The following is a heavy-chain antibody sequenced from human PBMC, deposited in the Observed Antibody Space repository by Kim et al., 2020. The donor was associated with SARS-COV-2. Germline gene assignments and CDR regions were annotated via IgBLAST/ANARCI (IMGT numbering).Heavy chain of an antibody. V-gene: IGHV4-38-2*02. D-gene: IGHD3-10*01. CDR3: ARALTGFGELLVSYFDY. CDR2: IYHSGST. CDR1: GYSISSGYY. J-gene: IGHJ4*02. Sequence: SETLSLTCTVSGYSISSGYYWGWIRQPPGKGLEWIGSIYHSGSTYYNPSLKSRVTISVDTSKNQFSLKLSSVTAADTAVYYCARALTGFGELLVSYFDYWGQGTLVTVSS.